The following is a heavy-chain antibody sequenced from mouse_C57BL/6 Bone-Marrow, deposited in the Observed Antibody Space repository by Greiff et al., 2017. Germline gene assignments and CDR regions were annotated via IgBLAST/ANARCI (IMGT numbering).Heavy chain of an antibody. J-gene: IGHJ1*03. V-gene: IGHV1-81*01. D-gene: IGHD1-1*01. CDR3: ARNYYGCSSFV. CDR1: GYTFTSYG. Sequence: QVQLQQSGAELARPGASVKLSCKASGYTFTSYGISWVKQRTGQGLEWIGEIYPRSGNTYYNEKFKGKATLTADKSSSTAYMELRSLTSEDSAVYFCARNYYGCSSFVWGTGTTVTVSS. CDR2: IYPRSGNT.